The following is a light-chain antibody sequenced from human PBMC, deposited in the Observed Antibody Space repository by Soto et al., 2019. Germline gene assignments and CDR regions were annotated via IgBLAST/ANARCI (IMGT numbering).Light chain of an antibody. CDR3: QQYGSSPAT. CDR2: GAS. CDR1: QSVSSSY. Sequence: EVVLTQSPGTLSLPPGERATLSCRASQSVSSSYLAWYQQKPGQAPRLLIYGASIRATGIPDRFSGSGSGTDFTLTISRLEPEDFAVYYCQQYGSSPATFGGGTKVDI. J-gene: IGKJ4*01. V-gene: IGKV3-20*01.